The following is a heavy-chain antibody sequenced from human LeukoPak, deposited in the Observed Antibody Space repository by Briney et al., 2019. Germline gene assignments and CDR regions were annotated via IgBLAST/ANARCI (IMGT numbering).Heavy chain of an antibody. J-gene: IGHJ4*02. D-gene: IGHD3-9*01. Sequence: SETLSLTCAVYGGSFSGYYWSWIRQPPGKGLEWIGEINHSGSTNYNPSLKSRVTISVDTPKNQFSLKLSSVTAADTAVYYCARGGYDILTGYKSHSIDYWGQGTLVTVSS. V-gene: IGHV4-34*01. CDR3: ARGGYDILTGYKSHSIDY. CDR2: INHSGST. CDR1: GGSFSGYY.